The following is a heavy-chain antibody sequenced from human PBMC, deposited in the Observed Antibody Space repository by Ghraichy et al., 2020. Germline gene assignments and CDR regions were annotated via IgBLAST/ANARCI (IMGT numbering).Heavy chain of an antibody. Sequence: GGSLRLSCAASGFTFSSYRMNWVRQAPGKGLEWVSYISSSSGTIYYADSVRGRFTISRDNAKNSLYLQMNSLRDEDTAVYYCARASPNTYYYDSSGYHFDYWGQGTLVTVSS. CDR1: GFTFSSYR. V-gene: IGHV3-48*02. CDR3: ARASPNTYYYDSSGYHFDY. D-gene: IGHD3-22*01. J-gene: IGHJ4*02. CDR2: ISSSSGTI.